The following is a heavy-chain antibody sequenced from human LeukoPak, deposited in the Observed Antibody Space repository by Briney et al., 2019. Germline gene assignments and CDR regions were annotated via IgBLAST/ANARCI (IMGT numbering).Heavy chain of an antibody. J-gene: IGHJ6*04. D-gene: IGHD3-10*02. Sequence: TGGSLRLSCAASGFTFSSYEMNWVRQAPGKGLEWVSHISSSGSTIYYADSVKGRFTISRDNAKNSLYLQMNSLRAEDTAVYYCAELGITMIGGVWGKGTRSPSPQ. CDR1: GFTFSSYE. CDR3: AELGITMIGGV. CDR2: ISSSGSTI. V-gene: IGHV3-48*03.